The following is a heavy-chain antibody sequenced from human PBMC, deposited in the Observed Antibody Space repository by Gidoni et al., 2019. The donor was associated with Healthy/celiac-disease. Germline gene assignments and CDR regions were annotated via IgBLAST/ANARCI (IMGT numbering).Heavy chain of an antibody. CDR3: ARVSRDGYNSNWYFDL. V-gene: IGHV4-59*01. J-gene: IGHJ2*01. CDR2: IYYSGST. D-gene: IGHD5-12*01. Sequence: QVQLQESGPGLVKPSETLSLTCTVSGCSISSYYWSWIRQPPGKGLEWIGYIYYSGSTNYNPSLKSRVTISVDTSKNQFSLKLSSVTAADTAVYYCARVSRDGYNSNWYFDLWGRGTLVTVSS. CDR1: GCSISSYY.